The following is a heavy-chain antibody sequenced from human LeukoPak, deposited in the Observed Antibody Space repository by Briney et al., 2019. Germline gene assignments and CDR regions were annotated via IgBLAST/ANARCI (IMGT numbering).Heavy chain of an antibody. J-gene: IGHJ4*02. CDR3: AREVVTMVRGVIVDY. D-gene: IGHD3-10*01. CDR2: IYTSGST. CDR1: GGSISSGSYY. Sequence: SETLSLTCTVSGGSISSGSYYWSWIRQPAGKGLEWIGRIYTSGSTNYNPSLKSRVTISVDTSKNQFSLKLSSVTTADTAVYYCAREVVTMVRGVIVDYWGQGTLSPSPQ. V-gene: IGHV4-61*02.